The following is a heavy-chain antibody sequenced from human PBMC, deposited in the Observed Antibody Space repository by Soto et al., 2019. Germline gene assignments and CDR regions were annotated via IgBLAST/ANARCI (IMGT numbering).Heavy chain of an antibody. Sequence: ASVKVSCKASGYTFTSYYMHWVRQAPGQGLQWMGIINPTGGSTSYAQKFQGRVTMTSDTSTSTVYMELSRLISEDTAVYYCARANIYYDSSGYRKDAFDISGQGTKVTVSS. CDR1: GYTFTSYY. V-gene: IGHV1-46*01. J-gene: IGHJ3*02. D-gene: IGHD3-22*01. CDR3: ARANIYYDSSGYRKDAFDI. CDR2: INPTGGST.